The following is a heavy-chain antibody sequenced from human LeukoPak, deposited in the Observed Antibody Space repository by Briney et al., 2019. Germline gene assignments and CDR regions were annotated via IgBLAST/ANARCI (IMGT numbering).Heavy chain of an antibody. Sequence: SQTLSLTCAISGDSVSNNSTTWNWIRQSPSRGLEWLGRTYYRSEWYNDYAVSVKSRITINPDTSKNQFSLQLNSVTAADTAIYYCARGAYNIGGGDYFAHWGQGTLVTVSS. CDR2: TYYRSEWYN. CDR1: GDSVSNNSTT. V-gene: IGHV6-1*01. CDR3: ARGAYNIGGGDYFAH. D-gene: IGHD1-26*01. J-gene: IGHJ4*02.